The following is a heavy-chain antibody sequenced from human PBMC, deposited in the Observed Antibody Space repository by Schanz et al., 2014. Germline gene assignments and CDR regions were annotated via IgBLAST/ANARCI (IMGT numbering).Heavy chain of an antibody. Sequence: EVQLVESGGGLVQPGRSLRLSCAASGFTFDDYAMHWVRQAPGKGLEWVSGINWNSGRIGYADSVKGRFSVSRDNAKSSVYLQMTSLRPEDTALYYCARRCSSTRCSNYYGMDVWGQGTTVTVSS. J-gene: IGHJ6*02. D-gene: IGHD2-2*01. CDR1: GFTFDDYA. V-gene: IGHV3-9*01. CDR2: INWNSGRI. CDR3: ARRCSSTRCSNYYGMDV.